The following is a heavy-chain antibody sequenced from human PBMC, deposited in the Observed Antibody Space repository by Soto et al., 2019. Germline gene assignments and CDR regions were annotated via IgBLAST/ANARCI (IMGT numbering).Heavy chain of an antibody. CDR3: ARAVAAIWSGYPTNAFDI. Sequence: QVQLVQSGAEVKKPGSSVKFSCKASGGTFSSYAISWVRQAPGQGREWMGGIIPIFGTANYAQKFQGRVTITADESTSTAYMELSSLRSEDTAVYYCARAVAAIWSGYPTNAFDIWGQGTMVTVSS. CDR1: GGTFSSYA. J-gene: IGHJ3*02. V-gene: IGHV1-69*01. D-gene: IGHD3-3*01. CDR2: IIPIFGTA.